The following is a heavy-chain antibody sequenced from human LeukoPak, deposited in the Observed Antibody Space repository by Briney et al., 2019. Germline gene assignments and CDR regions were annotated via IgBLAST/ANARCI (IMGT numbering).Heavy chain of an antibody. CDR2: IKPDGSER. J-gene: IGHJ4*02. D-gene: IGHD7-27*01. CDR3: ASDWGHFDS. V-gene: IGHV3-7*01. Sequence: GGSLRLSCAASGFTFDDYAMHWVRQAPGKGLEWVANIKPDGSERYYVDYVKGRFTISRDNAKNSLYLQMNSLRVEDTAVYYCASDWGHFDSWGQGTLVTVSS. CDR1: GFTFDDYA.